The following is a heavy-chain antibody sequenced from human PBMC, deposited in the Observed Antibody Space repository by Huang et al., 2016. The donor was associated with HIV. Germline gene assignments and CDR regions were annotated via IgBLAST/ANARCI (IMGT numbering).Heavy chain of an antibody. CDR2: VFNTGST. V-gene: IGHV4-59*08. Sequence: QVQLQESGPGLVKPSETLSLTCSVSGDSMRRQYWSWIRQPPGKGLQWIGTVFNTGSTNYNPAFQTRGTISLDTSRSQFSLTLKSVTPADTAVYYCAQEKSFGNWANNWFDPWGQGTLVAVSS. J-gene: IGHJ5*02. D-gene: IGHD3-16*01. CDR1: GDSMRRQY. CDR3: AQEKSFGNWANNWFDP.